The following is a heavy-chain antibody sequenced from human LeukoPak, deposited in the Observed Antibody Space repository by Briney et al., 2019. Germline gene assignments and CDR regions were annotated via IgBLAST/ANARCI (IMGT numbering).Heavy chain of an antibody. CDR2: INTSSSYI. Sequence: GGSVRLSCAASGFTFSSYSMHWVRQAPGQGLEWVSYINTSSSYIYYADSVKGRFTISRDNAKNSLYLQMNSLRAEDTAVYYCASEGGSSSWPEGTFDYWGQGSLVTVS. D-gene: IGHD6-13*01. V-gene: IGHV3-21*01. J-gene: IGHJ4*02. CDR1: GFTFSSYS. CDR3: ASEGGSSSWPEGTFDY.